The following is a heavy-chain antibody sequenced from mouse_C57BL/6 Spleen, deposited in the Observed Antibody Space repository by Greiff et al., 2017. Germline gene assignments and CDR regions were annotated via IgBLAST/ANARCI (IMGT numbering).Heavy chain of an antibody. CDR3: TTYYCGNSYGY. CDR1: GFTFSDSW. Sequence: EVKLMESGGGLVQPGGSMKLSCAASGFTFSDSWMDWFRQSPEKGLEWVAEIRNKANNHATYYAESVKGRFTISRDDSKSSVHLQMNILRAEVTGFYYCTTYYCGNSYGYWGQGTTLTVSS. CDR2: IRNKANNHAT. D-gene: IGHD1-1*01. V-gene: IGHV6-6*01. J-gene: IGHJ2*01.